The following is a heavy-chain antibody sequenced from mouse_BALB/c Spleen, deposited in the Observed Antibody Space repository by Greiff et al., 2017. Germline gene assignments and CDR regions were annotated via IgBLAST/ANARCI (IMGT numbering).Heavy chain of an antibody. CDR1: GFNIKDYY. Sequence: EVQLQQSGAELVRSGASVKLSCTASGFNIKDYYMHWVKQRPEQGLEWIGWIDPENGDTEYAPKFQGKATMTADTSSNTAYLQLSSLTSEDTAVYYCARSGNYPWFAYWGQGTLVTVSA. CDR3: ARSGNYPWFAY. J-gene: IGHJ3*01. V-gene: IGHV14-4*02. D-gene: IGHD2-1*01. CDR2: IDPENGDT.